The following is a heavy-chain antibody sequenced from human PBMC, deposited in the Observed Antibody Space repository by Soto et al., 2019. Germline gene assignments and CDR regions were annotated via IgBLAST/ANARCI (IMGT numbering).Heavy chain of an antibody. D-gene: IGHD3-16*02. CDR2: ISDSGDET. Sequence: EVQLLESGGGLVQPGGSLRLSCAASGFIFKNQAMCWVRQGRGKGLEWVSCISDSGDETFFLDSVKGRFGISRDNSENTLXLXXXXXTXXXXXXXXXXXXGTYRWGHFDYWGQGTLVTVSS. J-gene: IGHJ4*02. CDR3: XXXGTYRWGHFDY. V-gene: IGHV3-23*01. CDR1: GFIFKNQA.